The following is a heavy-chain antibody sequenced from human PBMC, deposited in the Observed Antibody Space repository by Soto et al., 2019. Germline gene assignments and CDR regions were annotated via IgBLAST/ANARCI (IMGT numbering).Heavy chain of an antibody. CDR2: IWYDGSNK. D-gene: IGHD2-15*01. Sequence: VQLVESGGGVVQPGGSLRLSCKTSGFTFNTYGMYWVRQAPGKGLEWVAIIWYDGSNKYYGDSVKGRFTISRDNSKNTPYLRMNSLRAEDTALYYCARGDCTGAYCYSWPFNYGVDVWGQGTTVTVSS. J-gene: IGHJ6*02. CDR3: ARGDCTGAYCYSWPFNYGVDV. CDR1: GFTFNTYG. V-gene: IGHV3-33*08.